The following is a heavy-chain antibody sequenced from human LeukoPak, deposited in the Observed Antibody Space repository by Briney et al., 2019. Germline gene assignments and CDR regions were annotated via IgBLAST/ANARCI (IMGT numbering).Heavy chain of an antibody. CDR2: IYYSGST. CDR1: GGSVSSGSYY. D-gene: IGHD2-15*01. Sequence: SETLSLTCSVSGGSVSSGSYYWSWIRQPPGKGLEWIGYIYYSGSTSFNPSLKGRVTISVDTSKNQFSLRLSSVTAADTAVYYCARSPRLQGGGGLLFDPWGQGTLVTVSS. CDR3: ARSPRLQGGGGLLFDP. V-gene: IGHV4-61*01. J-gene: IGHJ5*02.